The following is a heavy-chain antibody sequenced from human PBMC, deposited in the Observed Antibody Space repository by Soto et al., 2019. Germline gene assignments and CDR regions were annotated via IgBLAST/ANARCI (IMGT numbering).Heavy chain of an antibody. Sequence: QVQLVQSGAEVKEPGASVRVYCKASGYTFINFDISWVRQAAGQGLEWLGWMNPGSGKTGYASKFQGRVAMTRDVSKGTSHLELSSLTSDDTAIYYCARMASAGTLNWFHPGGQGTLVTVSS. CDR2: MNPGSGKT. CDR3: ARMASAGTLNWFHP. D-gene: IGHD6-13*01. CDR1: GYTFINFD. J-gene: IGHJ5*02. V-gene: IGHV1-8*02.